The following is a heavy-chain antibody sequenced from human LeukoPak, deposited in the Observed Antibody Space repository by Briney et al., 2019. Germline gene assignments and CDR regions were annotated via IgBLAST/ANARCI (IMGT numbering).Heavy chain of an antibody. CDR3: ARVSYSNFTPPHDWFDP. V-gene: IGHV3-11*04. D-gene: IGHD4-11*01. CDR1: GFTFSDYY. CDR2: ISSSGSTI. J-gene: IGHJ5*02. Sequence: GGSLRLSCAASGFTFSDYYMSWIRQAPGKGLEWVSYISSSGSTIYYADSVKGRFTISRDNAKNSLYLQMNSLRAEDTAVYYCARVSYSNFTPPHDWFDPWGQGTLVTVSS.